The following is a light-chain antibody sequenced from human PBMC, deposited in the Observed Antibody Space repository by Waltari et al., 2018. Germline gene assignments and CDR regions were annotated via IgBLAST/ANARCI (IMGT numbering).Light chain of an antibody. Sequence: EIVMTQSPATLSVSPGVRATLSCRASQSVSSNLAWYQQKPGQAPRLLIYGASTRATAIPARFSGSGSGTEFTLTISSLQSEDFAIYYCQQYNNWPWTFGQGTKVEIK. V-gene: IGKV3-15*01. CDR3: QQYNNWPWT. J-gene: IGKJ1*01. CDR1: QSVSSN. CDR2: GAS.